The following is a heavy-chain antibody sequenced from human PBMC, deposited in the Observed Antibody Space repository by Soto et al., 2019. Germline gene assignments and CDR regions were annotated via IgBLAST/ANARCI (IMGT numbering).Heavy chain of an antibody. J-gene: IGHJ4*02. D-gene: IGHD6-13*01. CDR2: IYYSGSA. Sequence: SETLSLTCTVSGGSISSYYWSWLRQPPGKGLEWIGYIYYSGSAKYNPSLKSRGTISVDTSKHHLSLKLSSVSAADTAVYYCASGEAGYSSSWYGYWGQGTLVTVSS. CDR1: GGSISSYY. V-gene: IGHV4-59*12. CDR3: ASGEAGYSSSWYGY.